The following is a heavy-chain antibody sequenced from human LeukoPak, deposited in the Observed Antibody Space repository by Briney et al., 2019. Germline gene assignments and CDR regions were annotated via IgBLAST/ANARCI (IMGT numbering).Heavy chain of an antibody. CDR2: MNQDESEK. CDR3: ARGDSSNYDHTFDF. J-gene: IGHJ3*01. CDR1: GFTFSNYW. Sequence: GGSLRLSCAASGFTFSNYWMNWVRQAPGKGLEWVANMNQDESEKNYVDSVKGRFTISRDNAKNSLGLQMNRLRAEDTAVYYCARGDSSNYDHTFDFWGQGTLVIVSS. V-gene: IGHV3-7*01. D-gene: IGHD6-13*01.